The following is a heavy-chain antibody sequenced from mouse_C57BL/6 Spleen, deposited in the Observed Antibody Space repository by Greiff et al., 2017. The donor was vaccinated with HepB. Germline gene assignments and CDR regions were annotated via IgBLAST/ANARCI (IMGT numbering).Heavy chain of an antibody. Sequence: EVQLQQSGPELVKPGASVKISCKASGYTFTDYYMNWVKQSHGKSLEWIGDINPNNGGTSYNQKFKGKATLTVDKSSSTAYMELRSLTSDDSAVYYCAREGSSWGYYAMDYWGQGTSVTVSS. J-gene: IGHJ4*01. D-gene: IGHD1-1*01. CDR3: AREGSSWGYYAMDY. CDR1: GYTFTDYY. CDR2: INPNNGGT. V-gene: IGHV1-26*01.